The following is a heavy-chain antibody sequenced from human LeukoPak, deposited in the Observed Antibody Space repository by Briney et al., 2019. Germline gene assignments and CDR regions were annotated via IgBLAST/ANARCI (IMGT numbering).Heavy chain of an antibody. CDR1: GFTFSSYW. Sequence: PGGSLRLSCAASGFTFSSYWMQWVRQAPGKGLVWVSRIDGDGSSTNYADSVKGRFTISRDNAKNTLYLQMNSLRAEDTAVYYCARDRSGTFDYWGQGTLVTVSS. V-gene: IGHV3-74*01. CDR3: ARDRSGTFDY. CDR2: IDGDGSST. J-gene: IGHJ4*02. D-gene: IGHD2-15*01.